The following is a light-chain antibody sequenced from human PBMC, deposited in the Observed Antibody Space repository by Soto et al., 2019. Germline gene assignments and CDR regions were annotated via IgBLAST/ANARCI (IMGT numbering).Light chain of an antibody. CDR3: LQYASEPLT. CDR1: QSVANNY. J-gene: IGKJ4*01. Sequence: ETVLSQSPGTLSLSPGERATLSCRASQSVANNYLAWYQHKPGQGPRLLISGASSRATGIPDRLSGSGSGTDFTLTISRLQPEDFAVYYCLQYASEPLTFGGGTKVEI. V-gene: IGKV3-20*01. CDR2: GAS.